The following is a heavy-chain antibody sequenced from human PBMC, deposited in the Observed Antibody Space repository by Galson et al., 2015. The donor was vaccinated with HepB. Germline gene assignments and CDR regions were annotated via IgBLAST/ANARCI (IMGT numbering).Heavy chain of an antibody. V-gene: IGHV2-70*11. J-gene: IGHJ3*02. CDR1: GFSPSTSGMC. Sequence: PALVKPTQTLPLTCTFSGFSPSTSGMCVSWIRQPPGKALEWLARIDWDDDKYYSTSLKTRLTISKDTSKNQVVLTMTNMDPVDTATYYCALIRWVGDTATTVRTFDIWGQGTMVTVSS. D-gene: IGHD3-10*01. CDR3: ALIRWVGDTATTVRTFDI. CDR2: IDWDDDK.